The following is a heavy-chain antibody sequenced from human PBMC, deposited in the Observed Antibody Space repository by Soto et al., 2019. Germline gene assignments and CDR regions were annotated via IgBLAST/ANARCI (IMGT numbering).Heavy chain of an antibody. D-gene: IGHD6-13*01. Sequence: PVKVSCKASGGTFSSYTISWVRQAPGQGLEWMGRIIPILGIANYAQKFQGRVTITADKSTSTTYMELSSLRSEDTAVYYCARVKQQLAPFDYWGQGTLVTVSS. CDR1: GGTFSSYT. CDR2: IIPILGIA. J-gene: IGHJ4*02. V-gene: IGHV1-69*02. CDR3: ARVKQQLAPFDY.